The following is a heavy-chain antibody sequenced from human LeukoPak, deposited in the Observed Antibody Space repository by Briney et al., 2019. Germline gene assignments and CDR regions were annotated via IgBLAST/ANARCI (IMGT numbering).Heavy chain of an antibody. V-gene: IGHV4-4*07. Sequence: PSETLSLTCTVSGGSINGYYWNWIRQSAGKRLEWIGRISDSGYTNYNPSLQGRLTMSVDTSKNQFSLRLSSVTAADTAVYYCARGEHTCDYWGQGILVTVSS. CDR3: ARGEHTCDY. CDR1: GGSINGYY. J-gene: IGHJ4*02. D-gene: IGHD1-26*01. CDR2: ISDSGYT.